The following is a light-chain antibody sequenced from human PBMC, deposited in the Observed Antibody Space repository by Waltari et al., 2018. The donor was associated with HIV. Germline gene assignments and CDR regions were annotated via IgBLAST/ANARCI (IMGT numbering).Light chain of an antibody. J-gene: IGKJ3*01. CDR2: DVS. Sequence: EIVLTQSPGTLSLSPGERATLSCRASQSVSSYLAWYQQKPGQAPRLLIYDVSNRATGIPARFSGSGSGTDFTLTISSLEPEDFAVYYCQHRSNWPLTFGPGTKVDIK. V-gene: IGKV3-11*01. CDR3: QHRSNWPLT. CDR1: QSVSSY.